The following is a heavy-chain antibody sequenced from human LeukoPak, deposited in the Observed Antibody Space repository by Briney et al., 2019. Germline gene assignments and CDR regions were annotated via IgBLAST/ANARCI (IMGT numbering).Heavy chain of an antibody. D-gene: IGHD6-19*01. J-gene: IGHJ3*02. CDR3: ARGQSYAFDI. V-gene: IGHV3-7*01. Sequence: GGSLRLSCAASGFTFSSYAMSRVRQAPGKGLEWVANIKQDGSEKNYVDSVKGRFTISRDNAKNSLYLQMNSLRAEDTAVYYCARGQSYAFDIWGQGTMVTVSS. CDR2: IKQDGSEK. CDR1: GFTFSSYA.